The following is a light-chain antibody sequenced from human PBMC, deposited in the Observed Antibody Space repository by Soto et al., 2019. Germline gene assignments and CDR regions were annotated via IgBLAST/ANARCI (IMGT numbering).Light chain of an antibody. V-gene: IGLV2-14*01. CDR2: EVT. J-gene: IGLJ1*01. CDR1: SSDVGAYHF. CDR3: SSYTSSNTPDV. Sequence: QSVLTQPASVSGSPGQSITISCTGSSSDVGAYHFVSWYQHHPGKAPKLILYEVTARPSGVSSRFSGSKSGNTASLTISGLQADDEANYYCSSYTSSNTPDVFGTGTKGTVL.